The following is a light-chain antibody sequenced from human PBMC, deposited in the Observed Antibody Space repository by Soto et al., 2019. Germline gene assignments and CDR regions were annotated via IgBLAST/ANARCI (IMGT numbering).Light chain of an antibody. CDR1: SSDVGGYNY. V-gene: IGLV2-14*01. Sequence: QSVLTQPASVSGSPGQSITISCTGTSSDVGGYNYVSWYQQHPGKAPKLMIYDDSNRPSGVSNRFSGSKSGNTASLTISGLQAEDEADYYCSSYTSERVFGTGTKLTVL. CDR2: DDS. J-gene: IGLJ1*01. CDR3: SSYTSERV.